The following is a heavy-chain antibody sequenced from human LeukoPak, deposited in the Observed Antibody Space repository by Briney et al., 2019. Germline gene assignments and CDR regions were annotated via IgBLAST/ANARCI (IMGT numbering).Heavy chain of an antibody. CDR2: IYYSGST. D-gene: IGHD3-22*01. J-gene: IGHJ4*02. Sequence: PSETLSLTCTVSGGSISSGGYYWSWIRQHPGKGLEWIGYIYYSGSTYYNPSLKSRVTISVDTSKNQFSLKLSSVTAADTAVYYCARGLWYYDSSGYYYDRGDSFDYWGQGTLVTVSS. CDR1: GGSISSGGYY. V-gene: IGHV4-31*03. CDR3: ARGLWYYDSSGYYYDRGDSFDY.